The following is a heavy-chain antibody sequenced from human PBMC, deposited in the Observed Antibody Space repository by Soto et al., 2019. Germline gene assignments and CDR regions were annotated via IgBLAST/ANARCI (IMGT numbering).Heavy chain of an antibody. CDR1: GFTFSSYA. Sequence: PGGSLRLSCAASGFTFSSYAMHWVRQAPGKGLEWVAVISYDGSNKYYADSVKGRFTISRDNSKNTLYLQMNSLRAEDTAVYYCARGRSGYFYYFDYWGQGTLVTVS. CDR3: ARGRSGYFYYFDY. D-gene: IGHD3-3*01. V-gene: IGHV3-30-3*01. CDR2: ISYDGSNK. J-gene: IGHJ4*02.